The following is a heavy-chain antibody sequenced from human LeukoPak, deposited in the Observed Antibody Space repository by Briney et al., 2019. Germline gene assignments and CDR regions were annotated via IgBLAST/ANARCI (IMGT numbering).Heavy chain of an antibody. Sequence: SETLSLTCTVSGGSISSYYWSWIRQPPGKGLEWIGYIYYSGSTYYNPSLKSRVTISVDTSKNQFSLKLSSVTAADTAVYYCAREWGYYDSSGVSDYWGQGTLVTVSS. CDR3: AREWGYYDSSGVSDY. CDR2: IYYSGST. D-gene: IGHD3-22*01. CDR1: GGSISSYY. J-gene: IGHJ4*02. V-gene: IGHV4-59*12.